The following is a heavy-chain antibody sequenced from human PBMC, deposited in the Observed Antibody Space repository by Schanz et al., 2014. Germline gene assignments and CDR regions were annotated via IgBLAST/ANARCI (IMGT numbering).Heavy chain of an antibody. V-gene: IGHV3-48*02. CDR2: ISGSGNTI. Sequence: EVRLVESGGGLVKPGGSLRLSCAASGFTFSSYSMSWVRQAPGKGLEWLSYISGSGNTIYYADSVKGRFTISRDNAKNSLSLQMDRLRDEDTAVYYCARRYSGRYCFDYWGQGTLVAVSS. J-gene: IGHJ4*02. CDR3: ARRYSGRYCFDY. D-gene: IGHD1-26*01. CDR1: GFTFSSYS.